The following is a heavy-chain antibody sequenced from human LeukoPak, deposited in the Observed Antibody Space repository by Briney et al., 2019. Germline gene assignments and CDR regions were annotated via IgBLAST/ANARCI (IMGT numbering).Heavy chain of an antibody. D-gene: IGHD3-10*01. CDR2: ISNRGDTM. CDR3: VRGGFKWLEP. CDR1: GFTLIDNY. Sequence: PGGSLRLSCAASGFTLIDNYMTWIRQAPGKGLEWLSSISNRGDTMYYADSVRGRFIISRDNAKSSLYLQMNDLRVDDTAVYYCVRGGFKWLEPWGQGTLVTVSS. J-gene: IGHJ5*02. V-gene: IGHV3-11*01.